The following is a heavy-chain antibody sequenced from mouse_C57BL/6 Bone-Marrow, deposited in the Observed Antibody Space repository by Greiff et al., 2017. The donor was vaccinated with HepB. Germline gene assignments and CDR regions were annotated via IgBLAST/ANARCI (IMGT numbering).Heavy chain of an antibody. Sequence: VQLVESGAELVKPGASVKISCKASGYAFSSYWMNWVKQRPGKGLEWIGQIYPGDGDTNYNGKFKGKATLTADKSSSTAYMQLSSLTSEDSAVYFCARLGRGWYFDVWGTGTTVTVSS. D-gene: IGHD3-1*01. J-gene: IGHJ1*03. V-gene: IGHV1-80*01. CDR2: IYPGDGDT. CDR3: ARLGRGWYFDV. CDR1: GYAFSSYW.